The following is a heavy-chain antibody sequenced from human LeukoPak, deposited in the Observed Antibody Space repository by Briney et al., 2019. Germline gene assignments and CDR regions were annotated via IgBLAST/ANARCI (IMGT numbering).Heavy chain of an antibody. Sequence: SGGSLRLSCAASGFTFSSYWMSWDRQAPGKGLEWVANIKQDGSEKYYVDSVKGRFTISRDNAKNSLYLQMNSLRAEDTAVYYCARLRGLDAFDIWGQGTMVTVSS. CDR2: IKQDGSEK. D-gene: IGHD3-10*01. CDR1: GFTFSSYW. V-gene: IGHV3-7*03. CDR3: ARLRGLDAFDI. J-gene: IGHJ3*02.